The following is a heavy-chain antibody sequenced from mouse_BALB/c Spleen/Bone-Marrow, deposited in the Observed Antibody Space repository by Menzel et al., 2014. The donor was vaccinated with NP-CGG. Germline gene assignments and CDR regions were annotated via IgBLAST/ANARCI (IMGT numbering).Heavy chain of an antibody. Sequence: EVKLMESGGGLVQPGGSLKLSCAASGFDFSRYWMTWVRQAPGKGLEWIGEINPDSSTINYAPSLKDKFITSRDNAKNTLYLQMSKVRSEDTALYYCAKNYYYGYVAYWGQGTLVTVSA. CDR1: GFDFSRYW. J-gene: IGHJ3*01. CDR3: AKNYYYGYVAY. V-gene: IGHV4-1*02. CDR2: INPDSSTI. D-gene: IGHD1-2*01.